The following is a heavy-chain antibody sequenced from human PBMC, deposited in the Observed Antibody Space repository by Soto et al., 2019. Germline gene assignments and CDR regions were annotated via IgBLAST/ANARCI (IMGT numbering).Heavy chain of an antibody. Sequence: QVQLVESGGGVVQPGRSLRLSCAASGFTFSSYAMHWVRQAPGKGLEWVAVISYDGSNKYYADSVKGRFTISRDNSKNTLYLQMNSLRAEDTAVYYCASGAAAIYYYYGMDVWGQGTTVTVSS. CDR1: GFTFSSYA. J-gene: IGHJ6*02. D-gene: IGHD6-13*01. V-gene: IGHV3-30-3*01. CDR3: ASGAAAIYYYYGMDV. CDR2: ISYDGSNK.